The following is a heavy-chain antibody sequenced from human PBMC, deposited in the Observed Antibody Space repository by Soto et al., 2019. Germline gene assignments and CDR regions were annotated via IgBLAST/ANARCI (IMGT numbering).Heavy chain of an antibody. D-gene: IGHD3-3*01. CDR2: IIPIFGTA. Sequence: PVKVSCKASGATFSSYAISWVRQAPGQGLKWMGGIIPIFGTANYAQKFQGRVTITAEESTSTAYMELSSLTSEDTAVYYCARGGITIFGVVIAASNGKDVWSQGTTVTVSS. CDR1: GATFSSYA. V-gene: IGHV1-69*13. CDR3: ARGGITIFGVVIAASNGKDV. J-gene: IGHJ6*02.